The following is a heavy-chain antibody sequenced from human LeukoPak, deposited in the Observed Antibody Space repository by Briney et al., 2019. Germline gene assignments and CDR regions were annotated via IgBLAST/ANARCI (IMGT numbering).Heavy chain of an antibody. J-gene: IGHJ4*02. Sequence: SETLSLTCTVSGVSISSYYWSWIRQPPGKGLEWIGYIYYSGSTNYNPSLKSRVTISVDTSKNQFSLKLSSVTAADTAVYYCARATVAPYYFDYWGQGTLVTVSS. V-gene: IGHV4-59*01. CDR2: IYYSGST. D-gene: IGHD4-23*01. CDR1: GVSISSYY. CDR3: ARATVAPYYFDY.